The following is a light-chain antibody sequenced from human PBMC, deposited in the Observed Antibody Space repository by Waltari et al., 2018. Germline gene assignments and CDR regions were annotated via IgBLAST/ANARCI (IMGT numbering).Light chain of an antibody. Sequence: DIQMTQSPSTPSASVGDRVTITCRASQSISSWLAWYQQKPGKAPKLLIYKASTLGRGIPSRFSGSGSGTEFTLTISSLQPDDFATYYCQQGHSTPRTFGQGTKVEIK. CDR2: KAS. V-gene: IGKV1-5*03. CDR1: QSISSW. CDR3: QQGHSTPRT. J-gene: IGKJ1*01.